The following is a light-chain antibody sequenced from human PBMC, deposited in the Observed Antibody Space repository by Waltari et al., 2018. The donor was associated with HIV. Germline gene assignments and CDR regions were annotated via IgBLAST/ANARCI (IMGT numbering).Light chain of an antibody. Sequence: QSALTQPASVSGSPGQSITISCTGTSSNVGSDDLVSWYQQHPGEAPKLSVYEVTKRPLGVSNRCSGSKSGNTASRTSSGLQAEDEADYYCCSCPRSGIRYVFGTGTKVTVL. V-gene: IGLV2-23*02. CDR1: SSNVGSDDL. J-gene: IGLJ1*01. CDR3: CSCPRSGIRYV. CDR2: EVT.